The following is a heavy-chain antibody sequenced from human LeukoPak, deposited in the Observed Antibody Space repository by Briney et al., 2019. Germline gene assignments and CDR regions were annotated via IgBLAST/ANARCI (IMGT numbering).Heavy chain of an antibody. CDR2: ISSSSSYI. Sequence: GGSLRLSCAASGFTFSSYSMNWVRQAPGKGLEWVSSISSSSSYIYYADSVKGRFTISRGNAKNSLYLQMNSLRAEDTAVYYCARDVNISGWYGDYWGQGTLVTVSS. CDR1: GFTFSSYS. V-gene: IGHV3-21*01. CDR3: ARDVNISGWYGDY. D-gene: IGHD6-19*01. J-gene: IGHJ4*02.